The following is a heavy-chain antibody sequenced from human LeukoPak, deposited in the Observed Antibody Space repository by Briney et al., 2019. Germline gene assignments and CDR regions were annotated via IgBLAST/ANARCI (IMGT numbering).Heavy chain of an antibody. CDR2: ISSSGSTI. Sequence: GGSLRLSCAASGFTFSSYEMNWVRQAPGKGLEWVSYISSSGSTIYYADSVKGRFTISRDNAKNSLYLQMNSLRAEDTAVYYCARDGSVTIGEPILDPLNYYYYYGMDVWGQGTTVTVSS. CDR3: ARDGSVTIGEPILDPLNYYYYYGMDV. CDR1: GFTFSSYE. V-gene: IGHV3-48*03. D-gene: IGHD3-10*01. J-gene: IGHJ6*02.